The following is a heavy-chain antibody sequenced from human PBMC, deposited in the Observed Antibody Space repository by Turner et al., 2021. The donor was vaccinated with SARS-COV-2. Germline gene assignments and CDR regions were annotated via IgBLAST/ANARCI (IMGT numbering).Heavy chain of an antibody. CDR3: AKGGWGAFDY. D-gene: IGHD3-16*01. Sequence: EVQLLESGGGLVQPGGSLRLPCAASGITSTSYSMGWVRQAPGKGLEWVSSISGSGVTTYYADSVKGRFTISRDSFNNMVYLQMNSLRADDMAVYYWAKGGWGAFDYWGQGILVIVSS. J-gene: IGHJ4*02. CDR2: ISGSGVTT. V-gene: IGHV3-23*01. CDR1: GITSTSYS.